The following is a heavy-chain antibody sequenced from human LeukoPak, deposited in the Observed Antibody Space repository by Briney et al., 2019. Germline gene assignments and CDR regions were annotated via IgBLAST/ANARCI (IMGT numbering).Heavy chain of an antibody. D-gene: IGHD3-16*01. Sequence: GGSLRLSCTASGFILRDYGMHWVRQAPGKGLEGVAFVRFGGSGKYYADSVKGRFIISRDDSENTLYLQLNSLRVEDTGLYYCAKEGGVGGLDYWGQGTLVTVSA. CDR2: VRFGGSGK. V-gene: IGHV3-30*02. J-gene: IGHJ4*02. CDR1: GFILRDYG. CDR3: AKEGGVGGLDY.